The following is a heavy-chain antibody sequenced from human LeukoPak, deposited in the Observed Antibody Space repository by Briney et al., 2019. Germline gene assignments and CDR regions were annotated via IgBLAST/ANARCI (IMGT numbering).Heavy chain of an antibody. CDR1: GFIFSNYN. CDR3: VRDTIGDWNYDRWTYDFDY. V-gene: IGHV3-48*01. Sequence: GGSLRLSCAASGFIFSNYNMNWVRQAPGKGLEWLSFISSGSSTIYYADSEKGRFTISRDNAKNSLYLQMNSLKAEDTAVYYCVRDTIGDWNYDRWTYDFDYWGQGTLVTVSS. D-gene: IGHD1-7*01. J-gene: IGHJ4*02. CDR2: ISSGSSTI.